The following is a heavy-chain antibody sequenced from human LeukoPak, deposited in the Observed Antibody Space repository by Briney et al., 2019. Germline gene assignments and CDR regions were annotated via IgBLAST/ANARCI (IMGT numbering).Heavy chain of an antibody. CDR3: ARDPIVGYSYGSYYFDY. Sequence: GGSLRLSCAASGFTFGSYAMHWVRQAPGKGLEWLAVISYDGSNKYYADSVKGRFTISRDNSKNTLYLQMNSLRAEDTAVYYCARDPIVGYSYGSYYFDYWGQGTLVTVSS. D-gene: IGHD5-18*01. J-gene: IGHJ4*02. CDR2: ISYDGSNK. CDR1: GFTFGSYA. V-gene: IGHV3-30*04.